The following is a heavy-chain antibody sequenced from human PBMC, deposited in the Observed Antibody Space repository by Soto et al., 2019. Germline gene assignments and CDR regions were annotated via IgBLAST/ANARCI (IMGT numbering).Heavy chain of an antibody. CDR2: ISAYNGNT. D-gene: IGHD6-19*01. V-gene: IGHV1-18*01. J-gene: IGHJ4*02. CDR1: GYTFTSYG. Sequence: ASVKVSCXASGYTFTSYGISWVRQAPGQGLEWMGWISAYNGNTNYAQKLQGRVTMTTDTSTSTAYMELRSLRSDDTAVYYCASVSSGWYTPYWGQGTLVTVSS. CDR3: ASVSSGWYTPY.